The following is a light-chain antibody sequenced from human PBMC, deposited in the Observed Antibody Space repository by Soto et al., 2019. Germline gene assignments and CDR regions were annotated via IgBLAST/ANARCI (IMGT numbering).Light chain of an antibody. V-gene: IGLV1-40*01. Sequence: QSVLTQPPSVSGAPGQRVTISCTGSSSNIGAGYDVHWYQQLPRTAPKLLIYGNSNRPSGVPDRFSGSKSGTSASLAITGLQAEDEADYYCQSSDSSLSGYVVFGGGTKLTVL. J-gene: IGLJ2*01. CDR1: SSNIGAGYD. CDR3: QSSDSSLSGYVV. CDR2: GNS.